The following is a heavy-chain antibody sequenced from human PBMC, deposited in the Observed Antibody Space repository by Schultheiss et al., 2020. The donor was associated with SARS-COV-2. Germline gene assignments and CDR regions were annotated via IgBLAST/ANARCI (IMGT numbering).Heavy chain of an antibody. CDR2: IYYSGST. Sequence: SQTLSLTCTVSGGSISSSSHYWGWIRQPPGKGLEWIGSIYYSGSTYYNPSLKSRVTMSVDTSKNQFSLKLTSVTASDTAVYYCARRRSDGNWYLDTWGQGTLVTVSS. CDR3: ARRRSDGNWYLDT. V-gene: IGHV4-39*01. D-gene: IGHD4-23*01. CDR1: GGSISSSSHY. J-gene: IGHJ4*02.